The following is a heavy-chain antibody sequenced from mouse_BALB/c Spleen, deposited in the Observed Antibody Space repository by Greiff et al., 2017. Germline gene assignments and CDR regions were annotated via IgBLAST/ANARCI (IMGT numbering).Heavy chain of an antibody. CDR2: ISSGGST. Sequence: EVKLMESGGGLVKPGGSLKLSCAASGFTFSSYAMSWVRQTPEKRLEWVASISSGGSTYYPDSVKGRFTISRDNARNILYLQMSSLRSEDTAMYYCARYHGNFDYWGQGTTLTVSS. CDR1: GFTFSSYA. V-gene: IGHV5-6-5*01. D-gene: IGHD2-1*01. J-gene: IGHJ2*01. CDR3: ARYHGNFDY.